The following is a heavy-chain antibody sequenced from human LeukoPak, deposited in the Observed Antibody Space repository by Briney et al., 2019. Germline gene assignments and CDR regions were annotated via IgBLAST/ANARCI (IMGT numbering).Heavy chain of an antibody. CDR2: IIPIFGTA. CDR3: ARGGTNWNYHHHYGMDV. V-gene: IGHV1-69*13. D-gene: IGHD1-1*01. Sequence: WASVKVSCKASGGTFSSYAISWVRQAPGQGLEWMGGIIPIFGTANYAQKFQGRVTITADESTSTAYMELSSLRSEDTAVYYCARGGTNWNYHHHYGMDVWGQGTTVTVSS. J-gene: IGHJ6*02. CDR1: GGTFSSYA.